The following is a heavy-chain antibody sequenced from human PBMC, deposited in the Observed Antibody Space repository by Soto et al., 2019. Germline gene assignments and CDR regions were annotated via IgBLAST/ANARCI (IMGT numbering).Heavy chain of an antibody. CDR2: IYWDDDK. Sequence: QITLKESGPTLLKPTQTLTLTCTFSGFSLSTSGKGVGWIRQPPGKALEWLALIYWDDDKRYSPSLKSRLTITKDTSKNQVVLTMTNMDPVDTATYYCAHRPNCRGDCYRFHFDYWGLGTLVTVSS. CDR3: AHRPNCRGDCYRFHFDY. CDR1: GFSLSTSGKG. V-gene: IGHV2-5*02. J-gene: IGHJ4*02. D-gene: IGHD2-21*02.